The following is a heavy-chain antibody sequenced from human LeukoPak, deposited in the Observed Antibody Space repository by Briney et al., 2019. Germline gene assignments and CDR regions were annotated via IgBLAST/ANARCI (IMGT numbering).Heavy chain of an antibody. J-gene: IGHJ4*02. Sequence: ASVNVSCKASGYTFTGYYTHWVRQAPGQGLEGMGLINPNSGGTNYAQKFQGRVTMTSDTSTNTPYMEQSRLRSDDTAVYYCARDISGSYDCWGQGTLVTVSS. CDR2: INPNSGGT. CDR1: GYTFTGYY. D-gene: IGHD3-10*01. CDR3: ARDISGSYDC. V-gene: IGHV1-2*02.